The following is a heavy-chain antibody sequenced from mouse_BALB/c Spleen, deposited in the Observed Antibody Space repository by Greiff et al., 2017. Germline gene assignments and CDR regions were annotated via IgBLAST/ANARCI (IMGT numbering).Heavy chain of an antibody. D-gene: IGHD2-4*01. Sequence: EVKLMESGPELEKPGASVKISCKASGYSFTGYNMNWVKQSNGKSLEWIGNIDPYYGGTSYNQKFKGKATLTVDKSSSTAYMQLKSLTSEDSAVYYCARMGDYDGFYAMDYWGQGTSVTVSS. CDR3: ARMGDYDGFYAMDY. CDR2: IDPYYGGT. V-gene: IGHV1-39*01. CDR1: GYSFTGYN. J-gene: IGHJ4*01.